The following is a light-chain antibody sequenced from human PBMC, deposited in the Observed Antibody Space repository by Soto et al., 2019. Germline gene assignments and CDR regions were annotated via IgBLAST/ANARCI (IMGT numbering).Light chain of an antibody. V-gene: IGKV3-20*01. J-gene: IGKJ1*01. CDR3: QRYNSAPWT. Sequence: EIVLTQSPGALSLSPGERATLSCGASQSVSSSYLAWYQQKPGQAPRLLIYGASTRATGIPDRFSGSGSGTDFTLTITSLQPEDVATYYSQRYNSAPWTFGQGTKV. CDR2: GAS. CDR1: QSVSSSY.